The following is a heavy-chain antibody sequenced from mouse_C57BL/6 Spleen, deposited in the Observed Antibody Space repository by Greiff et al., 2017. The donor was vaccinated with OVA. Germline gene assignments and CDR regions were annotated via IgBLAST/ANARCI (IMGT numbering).Heavy chain of an antibody. Sequence: VKLVESGPGLVQPSQCLSITCTVSGFSLTSYGVHWVRQSPGKGLEWLGVIWSGGSTDYNAAFISRLSISKDNSKSQVFFKMNSLQTDYTDIYYCARNPRYYGRYSMDYWGQGTSVTVSS. CDR3: ARNPRYYGRYSMDY. D-gene: IGHD1-2*01. J-gene: IGHJ4*01. CDR1: GFSLTSYG. CDR2: IWSGGST. V-gene: IGHV2-2*01.